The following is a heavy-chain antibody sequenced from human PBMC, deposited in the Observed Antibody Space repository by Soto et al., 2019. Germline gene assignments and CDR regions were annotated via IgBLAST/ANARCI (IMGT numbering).Heavy chain of an antibody. J-gene: IGHJ4*02. CDR1: GFTFSDYY. V-gene: IGHV3-23*01. Sequence: PGGSLRLSCAASGFTFSDYYMSWVRQAPGKGLEWVSAISDSGGNTYYADSVKGRFTVSRDNSKNTLYLQMNSLRAEDTAVYYCAKDPTVTTSGYFDYWGQGTLVTVSS. CDR2: ISDSGGNT. CDR3: AKDPTVTTSGYFDY. D-gene: IGHD4-17*01.